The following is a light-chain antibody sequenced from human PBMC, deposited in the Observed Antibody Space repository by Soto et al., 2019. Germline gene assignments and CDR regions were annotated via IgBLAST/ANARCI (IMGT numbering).Light chain of an antibody. V-gene: IGKV1-39*01. J-gene: IGKJ4*01. CDR3: QQYKSFSLT. CDR1: QSVSSY. Sequence: DIQMTQSPSSLSASVGDRVTITCRASQSVSSYLNWYQHKPGKAPKLLIYAASSLQSGVPSRFSGSGSGTEFSLTISSLQPDDFASYYCQQYKSFSLTFGGGTRVEVK. CDR2: AAS.